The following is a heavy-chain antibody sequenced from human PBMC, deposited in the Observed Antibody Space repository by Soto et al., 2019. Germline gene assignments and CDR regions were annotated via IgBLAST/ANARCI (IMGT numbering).Heavy chain of an antibody. V-gene: IGHV4-59*01. CDR3: ARGGWYSYYYGMDV. J-gene: IGHJ6*02. Sequence: SETLSLTCTVSGGSISSYYWSWIRQPPGKGLEWIGYIYYSGSTNHNPSLKSRVTISVDTSKNQFSLKLSSVTAADTAVYYCARGGWYSYYYGMDVWGQGTTVTVSS. D-gene: IGHD6-19*01. CDR1: GGSISSYY. CDR2: IYYSGST.